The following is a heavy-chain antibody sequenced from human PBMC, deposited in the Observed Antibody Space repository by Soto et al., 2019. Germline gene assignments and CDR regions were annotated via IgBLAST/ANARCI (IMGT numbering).Heavy chain of an antibody. CDR2: IYHSGST. V-gene: IGHV4-30-2*01. J-gene: IGHJ5*02. CDR1: GGSISSGGYS. Sequence: QLQLQESGSGLVKPSQTLSLTCAVSGGSISSGGYSWSWIRQPPGKGLEWIGYIYHSGSTYYNPSLKSRVTISVDRSKHLFSPKLSSVTAADTAVYYCASVAYCGGDCYRGFDPWGQGTLVTVSS. CDR3: ASVAYCGGDCYRGFDP. D-gene: IGHD2-21*02.